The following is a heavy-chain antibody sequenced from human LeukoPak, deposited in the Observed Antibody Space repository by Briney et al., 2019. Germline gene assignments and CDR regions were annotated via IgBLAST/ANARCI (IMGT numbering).Heavy chain of an antibody. V-gene: IGHV4-30-2*01. CDR3: ARAGLRSMVREVIRPDAFDI. D-gene: IGHD3-10*01. CDR2: IYHSGST. CDR1: GGSISSGGYS. J-gene: IGHJ3*02. Sequence: SETLSLTCAVSGGSISSGGYSWSWIRQPPGKGLEWIGYIYHSGSTYYNPSLKSRVTISVYRYKNQFSLKLRSVTAADTAVYYCARAGLRSMVREVIRPDAFDIWGQGTMVTVSS.